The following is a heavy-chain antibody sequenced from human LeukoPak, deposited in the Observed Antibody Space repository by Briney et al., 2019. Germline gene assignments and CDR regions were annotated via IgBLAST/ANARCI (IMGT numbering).Heavy chain of an antibody. CDR1: GFTFSSYW. D-gene: IGHD3-3*01. Sequence: GGSLRLSCAASGFTFSSYWMSWVRQAPGKGLEWVANIKQDGSEKYYVDSVKGRFTISRDNAKNSLYLQMNSLRAEDTAVYYCAREYDFWSGLSPPDYWGQGTLVTVSS. J-gene: IGHJ4*02. V-gene: IGHV3-7*01. CDR3: AREYDFWSGLSPPDY. CDR2: IKQDGSEK.